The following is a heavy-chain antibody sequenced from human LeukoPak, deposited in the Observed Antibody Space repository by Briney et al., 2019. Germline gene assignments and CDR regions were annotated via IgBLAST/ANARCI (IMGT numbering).Heavy chain of an antibody. J-gene: IGHJ4*02. D-gene: IGHD3-16*02. V-gene: IGHV1-69*13. Sequence: SVKVSCKASGGTFSSYAISWVRQAPGQGLEWMGGIIPIFGTANYAQKFQGRVTITADESTSTAYMELSSLRSEDTAVYYRARTYDYVWGSYRQYYFDYWGQGTLVTVSS. CDR2: IIPIFGTA. CDR1: GGTFSSYA. CDR3: ARTYDYVWGSYRQYYFDY.